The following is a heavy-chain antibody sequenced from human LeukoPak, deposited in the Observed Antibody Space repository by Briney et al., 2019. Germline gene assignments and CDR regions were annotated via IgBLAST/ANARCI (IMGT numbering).Heavy chain of an antibody. CDR3: ARGDGVYVY. Sequence: GGSLRLSCAASGFTVSSNYMTWVRQSPGQGLEWVSVIYFGGTTYYADSVKGRFTISRDNSKNTVYLQMNSLRVEDTAVYYCARGDGVYVYWGQGTLVTVSS. CDR2: IYFGGTT. J-gene: IGHJ4*02. V-gene: IGHV3-53*01. D-gene: IGHD5/OR15-5a*01. CDR1: GFTVSSNY.